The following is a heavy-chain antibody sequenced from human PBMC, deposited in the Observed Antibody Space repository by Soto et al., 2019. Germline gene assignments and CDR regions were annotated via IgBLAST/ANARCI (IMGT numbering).Heavy chain of an antibody. V-gene: IGHV1-18*01. CDR1: GYTFTSYG. D-gene: IGHD5-18*01. CDR2: ISAYNGNT. CDR3: AREQLWSRIHYYYYGMDV. Sequence: QVQLVQSGAEVKKPGASVKVSCKASGYTFTSYGISWVRQAPGQGLKWLGGISAYNGNTNYAQKLQGRVTMTTDTSTSTAYMELRSLRSDDTAVYYCAREQLWSRIHYYYYGMDVWGQGTTVTVSS. J-gene: IGHJ6*02.